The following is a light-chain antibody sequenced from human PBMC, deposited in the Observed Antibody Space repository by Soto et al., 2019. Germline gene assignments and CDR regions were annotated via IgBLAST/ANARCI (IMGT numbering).Light chain of an antibody. J-gene: IGLJ1*01. V-gene: IGLV2-14*01. CDR3: SSYTSSSTPLSV. Sequence: QSLLTQPASVSGSPGQSVTISCTGTISDVGGYNYVSWYQQHPGKAPKLMIYEVSNRPSGVSNRFSGSKSGNTASLTIPGLQAEEEADYYCSSYTSSSTPLSVFGTGTKVTVL. CDR1: ISDVGGYNY. CDR2: EVS.